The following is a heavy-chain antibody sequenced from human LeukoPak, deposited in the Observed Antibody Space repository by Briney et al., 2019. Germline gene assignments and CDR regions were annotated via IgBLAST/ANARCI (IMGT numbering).Heavy chain of an antibody. D-gene: IGHD5-12*01. J-gene: IGHJ4*02. CDR2: ISAYSGDT. V-gene: IGHV1-18*01. CDR1: GYTFTSYG. Sequence: GASVKVSCKASGYTFTSYGISWVRQAPGQGLEWMGWISAYSGDTNYAQKFQGRATMTTDTSTSTAYMELRSLSSDDTAVYYCARGGRVDIVAPVDYWGQGTLVTVSS. CDR3: ARGGRVDIVAPVDY.